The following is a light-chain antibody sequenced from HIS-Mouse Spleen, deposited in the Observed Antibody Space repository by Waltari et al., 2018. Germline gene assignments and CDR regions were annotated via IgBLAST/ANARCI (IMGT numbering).Light chain of an antibody. CDR1: SSNIGNNY. CDR3: GTWDSSLSAV. J-gene: IGLJ2*01. V-gene: IGLV1-51*01. CDR2: DNN. Sequence: QSVLTQPPSVSAAPGQKVTISCSGSSSNIGNNYVSWYQQLPGPAPKLLISDNNKRPSGIPDRFSGSKSGTSATLGSTGLQTGDEADYYCGTWDSSLSAVFGGGTKLTVL.